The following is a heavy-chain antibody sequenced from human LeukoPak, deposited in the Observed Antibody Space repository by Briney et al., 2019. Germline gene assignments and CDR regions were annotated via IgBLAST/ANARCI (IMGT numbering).Heavy chain of an antibody. CDR1: GFTFSSYS. CDR3: ARQADSSGYYYFDY. V-gene: IGHV3-21*01. Sequence: PGGSLRLSCAASGFTFSSYSMNWVRQAPGKGLEWVSSISSSSSYIYYADSVKGRFTISRDNAKNSLYLQMNSLRAEDTAVYYCARQADSSGYYYFDYWGQGTLVTVSS. D-gene: IGHD3-22*01. CDR2: ISSSSSYI. J-gene: IGHJ4*02.